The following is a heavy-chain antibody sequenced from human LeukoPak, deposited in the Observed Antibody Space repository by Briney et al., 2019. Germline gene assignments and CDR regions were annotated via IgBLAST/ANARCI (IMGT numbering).Heavy chain of an antibody. D-gene: IGHD1-14*01. CDR2: ISNSGDRT. J-gene: IGHJ4*02. CDR1: GFTFSTYA. Sequence: PGGSLRLSCAASGFTFSTYAMGWVRQAPGEGLEWVSGISNSGDRTYYPDSVKGRFTTSRDNSKNTLHLQMSSLRAEDTALYYCVKDRCDRATCPEVWGQGTLVTVSS. V-gene: IGHV3-23*01. CDR3: VKDRCDRATCPEV.